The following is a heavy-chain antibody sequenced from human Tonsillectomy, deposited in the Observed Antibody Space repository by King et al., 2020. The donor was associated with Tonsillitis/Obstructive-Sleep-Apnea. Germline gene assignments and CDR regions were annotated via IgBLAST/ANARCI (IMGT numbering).Heavy chain of an antibody. CDR3: ARSTEYSKYETF. J-gene: IGHJ4*02. Sequence: VQLQESGPGLVKPSQTLSVTCTVSGGSISSGTYYWGWIRQHPGKGPEWLGCISSGGSAYYNPSLKSRLTISLETSKNQFSLGLNSVTAADTAIYYCARSTEYSKYETFWGQGTLVTVS. D-gene: IGHD4-11*01. CDR1: GGSISSGTYY. CDR2: ISSGGSA. V-gene: IGHV4-31*03.